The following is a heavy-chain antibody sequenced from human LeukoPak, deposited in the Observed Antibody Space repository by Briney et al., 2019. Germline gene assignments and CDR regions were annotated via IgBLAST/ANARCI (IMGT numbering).Heavy chain of an antibody. CDR3: ARDRSPYCDILTALGVGAFDI. J-gene: IGHJ3*02. D-gene: IGHD3-9*01. CDR2: ISSSSSYI. CDR1: GFTFSSYS. V-gene: IGHV3-21*01. Sequence: GGSLRLSCAASGFTFSSYSMNWVRQAPGKGLEWVSSISSSSSYIYYADSVKGRFTISRDNAKNSLYLQMNSLRAEDTAVYYCARDRSPYCDILTALGVGAFDIWGQGTMVTVSS.